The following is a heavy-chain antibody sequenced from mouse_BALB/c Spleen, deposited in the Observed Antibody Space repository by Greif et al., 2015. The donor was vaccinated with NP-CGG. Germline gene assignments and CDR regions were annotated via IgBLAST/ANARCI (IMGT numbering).Heavy chain of an antibody. Sequence: EVQLQQSGAELVRSGASVKLSCTASGFNIKDYYMHWVKQRPEQGLEWIGWIDPENGDTEYAPKFQGKATMTADTSSNTAYLQLSSLTSEDTAVYYCNGEGGYYGAMDYWGQGTSVTVSS. CDR3: NGEGGYYGAMDY. CDR1: GFNIKDYY. J-gene: IGHJ4*01. V-gene: IGHV14-4*02. CDR2: IDPENGDT. D-gene: IGHD2-3*01.